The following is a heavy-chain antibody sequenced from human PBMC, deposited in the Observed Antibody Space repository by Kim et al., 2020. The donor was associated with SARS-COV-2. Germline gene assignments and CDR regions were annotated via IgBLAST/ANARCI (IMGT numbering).Heavy chain of an antibody. CDR2: ISSSSSTI. J-gene: IGHJ4*02. CDR3: ARDRGQQQLTDY. V-gene: IGHV3-48*02. D-gene: IGHD6-13*01. Sequence: GGSLRLSCAASGFTFSSYSMNWVRQAPGKGLEWVSYISSSSSTIYYADSVKGRFTISRDNAKNSLYLQMNRLRDEESAVYYCARDRGQQQLTDYWGQGTLVTVSS. CDR1: GFTFSSYS.